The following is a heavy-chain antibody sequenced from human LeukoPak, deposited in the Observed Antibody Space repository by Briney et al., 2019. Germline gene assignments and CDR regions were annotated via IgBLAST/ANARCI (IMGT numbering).Heavy chain of an antibody. J-gene: IGHJ4*02. CDR1: SYTFTSYD. D-gene: IGHD3-22*01. Sequence: ASVKVSCKASSYTFTSYDISWVRQAPGQGLEWMGWISAYNGNTNYAQKLQGRVTMTTDTSTTTAYMELRSLRSDDTAVYYCARGPYYYDSSGSYYELFDYGGQGTLVTVSS. V-gene: IGHV1-18*01. CDR3: ARGPYYYDSSGSYYELFDY. CDR2: ISAYNGNT.